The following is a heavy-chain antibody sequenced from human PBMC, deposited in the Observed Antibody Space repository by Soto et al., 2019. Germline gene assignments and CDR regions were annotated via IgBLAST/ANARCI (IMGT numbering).Heavy chain of an antibody. Sequence: SETLSLTCTVSGDSVSNHYWNWIRQPAGQGLEWLGRLYNDERTNYNPSLKSRLTMSMDASKNQFSLKLTSVTAADSAVYFCAREPLAHSYFDFWGQGILVTVSS. J-gene: IGHJ4*02. CDR3: AREPLAHSYFDF. CDR2: LYNDERT. V-gene: IGHV4-4*07. CDR1: GDSVSNHY.